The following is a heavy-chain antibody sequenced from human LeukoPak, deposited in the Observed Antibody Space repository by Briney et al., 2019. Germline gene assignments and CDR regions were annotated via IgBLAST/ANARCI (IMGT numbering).Heavy chain of an antibody. Sequence: GGSLRLSCVASGFTFSSYSMNWVRQAPGKGLEWVSSISSSISSYIYYADSVKGRFTISRDNAKNSLYLQMNSLRAEDTAVYYCARDNWNPDYWGQGTLVTVSS. CDR3: ARDNWNPDY. CDR1: GFTFSSYS. CDR2: ISSSISSYI. J-gene: IGHJ4*02. V-gene: IGHV3-21*01. D-gene: IGHD1-20*01.